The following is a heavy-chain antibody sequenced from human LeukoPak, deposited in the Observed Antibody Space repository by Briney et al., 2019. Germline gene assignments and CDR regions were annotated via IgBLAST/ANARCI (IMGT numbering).Heavy chain of an antibody. Sequence: GGSLRLSCAASGFTFSSYAMSRVRQAPGKGLEWVSAISGSGGSTYYADSVKGRFTISRDNSKNTLYLQMNSLRAEDTAVYYCAKDHPKGSDYYDSSGYEYYFDYWGQGTLVTVSS. CDR3: AKDHPKGSDYYDSSGYEYYFDY. D-gene: IGHD3-22*01. CDR1: GFTFSSYA. V-gene: IGHV3-23*01. J-gene: IGHJ4*02. CDR2: ISGSGGST.